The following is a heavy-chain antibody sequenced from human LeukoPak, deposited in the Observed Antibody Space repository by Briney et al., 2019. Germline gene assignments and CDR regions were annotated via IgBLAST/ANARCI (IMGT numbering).Heavy chain of an antibody. V-gene: IGHV3-48*02. CDR2: ISSSSSTI. Sequence: GGSLRLSCAASGFTFSSYSMNWVRQAPGKGLEWVSYISSSSSTIYYADSVKGRFTISRDNAKNSLYLQMNSLRDEDTAVYYRARVIRSGYYYYYGMDVWGQGTTVTVSS. CDR1: GFTFSSYS. CDR3: ARVIRSGYYYYYGMDV. D-gene: IGHD2-15*01. J-gene: IGHJ6*02.